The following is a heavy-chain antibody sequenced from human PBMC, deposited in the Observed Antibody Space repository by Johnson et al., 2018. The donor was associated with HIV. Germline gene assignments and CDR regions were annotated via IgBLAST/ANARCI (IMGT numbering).Heavy chain of an antibody. J-gene: IGHJ3*02. CDR2: ISYDGINK. CDR1: GFRFEDYG. CDR3: ARGYGVVIALLDAFDI. V-gene: IGHV3-30*03. Sequence: HVQLVESGGGVVRPGGSLRLSCAAPGFRFEDYGMSWVRQAPGKGLEWVAVISYDGINKYYADSVKGRFTISRDNSKNTLYLQMNSLSAGDTAVYYCARGYGVVIALLDAFDIWGQGTMVTVSS. D-gene: IGHD2-21*01.